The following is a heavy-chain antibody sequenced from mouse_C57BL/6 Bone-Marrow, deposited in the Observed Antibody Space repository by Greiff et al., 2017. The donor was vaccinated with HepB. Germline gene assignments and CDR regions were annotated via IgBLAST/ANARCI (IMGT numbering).Heavy chain of an antibody. CDR1: GFSLTSYG. V-gene: IGHV2-3*01. Sequence: VQGVESGPGLVAPSQSLSITCTVSGFSLTSYGVSWVRQPPGKGLEWLGVIWGDGSTNYHSALISRLSISKDNSKSQVFLKLNSLQTDDTATYYCAKREFPDYYGSSYWYFDVWGTGTTVTVSS. D-gene: IGHD1-1*01. CDR3: AKREFPDYYGSSYWYFDV. CDR2: IWGDGST. J-gene: IGHJ1*03.